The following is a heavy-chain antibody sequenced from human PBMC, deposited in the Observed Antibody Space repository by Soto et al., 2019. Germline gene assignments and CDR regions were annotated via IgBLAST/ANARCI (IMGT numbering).Heavy chain of an antibody. J-gene: IGHJ5*02. CDR1: GDSIGSVKYH. Sequence: QVRLQESGPGLVKPSETLSLTCTVSGDSIGSVKYHWGWIRQSPGKGLEWIGSMYSTGSIQYNPSLKSRVTMSVDTSTNQFSLKLRSVTAADTAIYYCARRPVRGGNSGVGFDPWGQGTLVTVSS. CDR3: ARRPVRGGNSGVGFDP. D-gene: IGHD2-15*01. V-gene: IGHV4-39*01. CDR2: MYSTGSI.